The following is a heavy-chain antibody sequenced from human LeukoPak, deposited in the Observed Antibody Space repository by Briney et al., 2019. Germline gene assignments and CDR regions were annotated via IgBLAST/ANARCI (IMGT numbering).Heavy chain of an antibody. D-gene: IGHD1-26*01. CDR1: GGSISSSSHY. J-gene: IGHJ5*02. V-gene: IGHV4-39*07. Sequence: SETLSLTCTVSGGSISSSSHYWGWIRQPPGKGLEWIGSMYYRGSTYHNPSLKSRVTISVDTSKNQFSLNLSSVTAADTAVYYCATGASNILGATHDNWFDPWGQGTLVTVSS. CDR2: MYYRGST. CDR3: ATGASNILGATHDNWFDP.